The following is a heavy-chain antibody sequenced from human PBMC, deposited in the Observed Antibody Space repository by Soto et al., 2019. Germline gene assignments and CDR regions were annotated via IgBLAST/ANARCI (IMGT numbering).Heavy chain of an antibody. CDR1: GFTVSSNY. CDR2: IYSGGST. V-gene: IGHV3-66*01. J-gene: IGHJ3*02. Sequence: GGSLRLSCAACGFTVSSNYMGWARKAPGKGLEWVSVIYSGGSTYYADSVKGRFTISRDNSKNTLYLQMNSLRAEDTAVYYCAREQVLRFLRAYDAFDIWGQGTMVTVSS. D-gene: IGHD3-3*01. CDR3: AREQVLRFLRAYDAFDI.